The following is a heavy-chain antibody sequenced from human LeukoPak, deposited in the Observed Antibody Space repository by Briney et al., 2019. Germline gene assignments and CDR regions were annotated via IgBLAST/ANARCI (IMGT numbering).Heavy chain of an antibody. D-gene: IGHD6-13*01. V-gene: IGHV3-23*01. CDR1: GFTFSSYA. J-gene: IGHJ4*02. CDR3: AKDPRRYSRTGGYFEY. CDR2: ISGSGGST. Sequence: GGSLRLSCAASGFTFSSYAMSWVRQAPGKGLQWVSGISGSGGSTYYADSAKGRFTISRDNSKNTLYLQMNSLRAEDTAVYYCAKDPRRYSRTGGYFEYWGQGILVTVSS.